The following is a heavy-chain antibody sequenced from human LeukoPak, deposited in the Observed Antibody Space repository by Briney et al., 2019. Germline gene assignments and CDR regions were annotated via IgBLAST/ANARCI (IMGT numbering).Heavy chain of an antibody. CDR3: ARKEQWLPHDAFDI. CDR1: DGSFSGYY. CDR2: INHSGST. V-gene: IGHV4-34*01. Sequence: SETLSLTCAVYDGSFSGYYWSWIRQPRGKGVEWIGEINHSGSTNYNPSLKSRVTISVDTSKNQFSLKLSSVTAADTAVYYCARKEQWLPHDAFDIWGQGTMVTVSS. D-gene: IGHD6-19*01. J-gene: IGHJ3*02.